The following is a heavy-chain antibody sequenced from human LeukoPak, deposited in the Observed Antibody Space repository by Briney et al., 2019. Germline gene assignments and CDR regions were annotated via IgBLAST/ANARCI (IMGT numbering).Heavy chain of an antibody. Sequence: PGRSLRLSCAASGFTYSSYAMQWVRQAPGKGLEWVAVISYDGSNKYYADSVKGRFTISRDNSKNTLYLQMNSLRDEDTAVYYCARSIAVAGTFDYWGQGTLVTVPS. V-gene: IGHV3-30*04. CDR2: ISYDGSNK. D-gene: IGHD6-19*01. CDR3: ARSIAVAGTFDY. CDR1: GFTYSSYA. J-gene: IGHJ4*02.